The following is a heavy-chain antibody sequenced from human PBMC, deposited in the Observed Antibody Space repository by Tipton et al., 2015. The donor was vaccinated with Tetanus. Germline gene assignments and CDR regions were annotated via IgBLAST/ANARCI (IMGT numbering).Heavy chain of an antibody. CDR3: ARGFQERWQKSGWFDP. D-gene: IGHD5-24*01. J-gene: IGHJ5*02. Sequence: TLSLTCTVSGGSINPYYWSWIRQPPGKGLEWIGYIYYTGSTKSNPSLQSRVTISIDTSKNQFPLKLNSVTAADTAVYYCARGFQERWQKSGWFDPWGQGTPVTVSS. CDR1: GGSINPYY. CDR2: IYYTGST. V-gene: IGHV4-59*01.